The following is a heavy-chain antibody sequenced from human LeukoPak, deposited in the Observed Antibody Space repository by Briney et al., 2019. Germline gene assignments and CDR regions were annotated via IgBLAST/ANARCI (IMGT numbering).Heavy chain of an antibody. D-gene: IGHD6-13*01. CDR1: GFTFSSYA. V-gene: IGHV3-30*04. J-gene: IGHJ6*02. CDR3: ARDLSAGSSSWYKGAGPYYYYYGMDV. Sequence: GGSLRLSCAASGFTFSSYAMHWVRQAPGKGLEWVAVISYDGSNKYYADSVKGRFTISRDNSKNTLYLQMNSLRAKDTAVYYCARDLSAGSSSWYKGAGPYYYYYGMDVWGQGTTVTVSS. CDR2: ISYDGSNK.